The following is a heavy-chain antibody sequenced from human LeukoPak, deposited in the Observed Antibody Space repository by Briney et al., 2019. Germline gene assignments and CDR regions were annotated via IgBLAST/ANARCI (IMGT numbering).Heavy chain of an antibody. CDR1: GYTFTGYY. D-gene: IGHD3-22*01. Sequence: ASVKVSCKASGYTFTGYYMHWVRQAPGQGLEWMGWINPNSGGTNYAQKFQGWVTMTRDTSTTTAYMELRSLRSDDTAVYYCARDHAYDSSGYYYGQIDYWGQGTLVTVSS. CDR3: ARDHAYDSSGYYYGQIDY. V-gene: IGHV1-2*04. CDR2: INPNSGGT. J-gene: IGHJ4*02.